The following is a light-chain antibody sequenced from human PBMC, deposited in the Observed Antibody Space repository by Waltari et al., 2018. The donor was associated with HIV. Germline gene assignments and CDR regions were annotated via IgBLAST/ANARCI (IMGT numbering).Light chain of an antibody. CDR2: DVS. V-gene: IGLV2-14*03. CDR3: SSYTSSSTYV. J-gene: IGLJ1*01. Sequence: QSALTQPASVSGSPGQSITISCTGTSSDVGGYIYVSWYQQHPGKAPKLMIYDVSNRPSGVSNRVSGSNAGNTATLTISCLHAEDEAYYYCSSYTSSSTYVFGTGTKVTVL. CDR1: SSDVGGYIY.